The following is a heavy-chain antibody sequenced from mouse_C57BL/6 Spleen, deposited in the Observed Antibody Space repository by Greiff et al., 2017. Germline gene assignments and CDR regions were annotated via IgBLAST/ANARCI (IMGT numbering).Heavy chain of an antibody. Sequence: VQLQQSGPELVKPGASVKISCKASGYAFSSSWMNWVKQRPGKGLGWIGRIYPGDGDTNYNGKFKGKATLTADKSSSTAYMQLSSLTSEDSAVYFCAREGYDYDFPWFAYWGQGTLVTVSA. J-gene: IGHJ3*01. V-gene: IGHV1-82*01. D-gene: IGHD2-4*01. CDR3: AREGYDYDFPWFAY. CDR1: GYAFSSSW. CDR2: IYPGDGDT.